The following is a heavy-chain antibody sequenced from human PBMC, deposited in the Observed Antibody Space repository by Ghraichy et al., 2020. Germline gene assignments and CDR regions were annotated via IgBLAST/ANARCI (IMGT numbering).Heavy chain of an antibody. CDR1: GYSFTSYW. CDR3: ARHRARATGHYYYGMDV. V-gene: IGHV5-51*01. Sequence: GESLNISCKGSGYSFTSYWIGWVRQMPGKGLEWIGIIYPDDSDTRYSPSFQGQVTMSADKSMSTAYLQWSSLKASDTAMYYCARHRARATGHYYYGMDVWGQGTTVTVSS. D-gene: IGHD1-1*01. J-gene: IGHJ6*02. CDR2: IYPDDSDT.